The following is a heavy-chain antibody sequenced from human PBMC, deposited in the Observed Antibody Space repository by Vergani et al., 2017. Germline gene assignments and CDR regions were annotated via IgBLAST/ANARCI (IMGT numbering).Heavy chain of an antibody. Sequence: QVQVVQSGAEVKKSGASAKVSCKTSGYTFSNYYMHWVRQAPGQGLEWMGIINPSGGHTNYAQKFQGRVTMTRDTSTSTVYMELSSLRSEDTAIYYCARGDYGILSGYRYWGQGTLVTVSA. CDR2: INPSGGHT. CDR1: GYTFSNYY. D-gene: IGHD3-9*01. J-gene: IGHJ4*02. V-gene: IGHV1-46*03. CDR3: ARGDYGILSGYRY.